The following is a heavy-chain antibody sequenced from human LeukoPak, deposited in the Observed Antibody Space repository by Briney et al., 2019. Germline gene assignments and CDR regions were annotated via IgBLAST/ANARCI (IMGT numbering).Heavy chain of an antibody. V-gene: IGHV4-59*08. J-gene: IGHJ4*02. CDR3: ARHADPYYYGSGSYPDY. CDR1: GSSISPYY. CDR2: IFHTGSGST. D-gene: IGHD3-10*01. Sequence: SETLSLTCTVSGSSISPYYWSWIRQPPGKGLEWIGYIFHTGSGSTSHNPSLKSRVTISVDTSKNQFSLNLNSVTAADTAVYYCARHADPYYYGSGSYPDYWGQGTLVTVSS.